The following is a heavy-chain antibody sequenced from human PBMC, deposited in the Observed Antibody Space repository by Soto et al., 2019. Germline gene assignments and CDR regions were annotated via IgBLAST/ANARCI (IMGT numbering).Heavy chain of an antibody. J-gene: IGHJ6*01. D-gene: IGHD6-6*01. Sequence: PSETLSLTCTVSGGSISSYYWSLIRQPPGKGLEWIGYIYYSGSANYNPSLKSRVTMSVDTSKNQFSLKLSSVTAADTAVYYCARDMYSSSSYVYYYGMDVWGQGTTVTVSS. CDR2: IYYSGSA. CDR1: GGSISSYY. V-gene: IGHV4-59*01. CDR3: ARDMYSSSSYVYYYGMDV.